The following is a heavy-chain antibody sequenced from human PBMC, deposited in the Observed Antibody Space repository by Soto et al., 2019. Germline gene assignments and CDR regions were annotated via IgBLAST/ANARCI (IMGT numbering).Heavy chain of an antibody. J-gene: IGHJ6*02. V-gene: IGHV4-59*01. D-gene: IGHD6-6*01. Sequence: SETLSLAGSVWGGSISRYYWSWIRQPPGKGLEGSGDIYYSGSTNYNPSLTSRVTISVDTSKKQFSRRLRSVTAADTAVYYCARMSSCSSSPHCYCDGMDVWGQGTTVTVSS. CDR2: IYYSGST. CDR1: GGSISRYY. CDR3: ARMSSCSSSPHCYCDGMDV.